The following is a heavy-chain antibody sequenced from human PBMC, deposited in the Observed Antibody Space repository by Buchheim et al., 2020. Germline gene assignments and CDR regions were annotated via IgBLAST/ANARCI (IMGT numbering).Heavy chain of an antibody. D-gene: IGHD3-9*01. CDR1: GFTFSSYS. Sequence: EVQLVESGGGLVQPGGSLRLSCAASGFTFSSYSMNWVRQAPGKGLEWVSYISSSSNTIYYADSVKGRFTISRDNAKNSLYLQMNRLGAEESAVYYCAGGLCGYDMGRWFDPWGQGTL. CDR2: ISSSSNTI. J-gene: IGHJ5*02. V-gene: IGHV3-48*01. CDR3: AGGLCGYDMGRWFDP.